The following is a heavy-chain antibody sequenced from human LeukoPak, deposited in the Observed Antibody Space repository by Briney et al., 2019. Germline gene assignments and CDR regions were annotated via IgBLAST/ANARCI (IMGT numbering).Heavy chain of an antibody. CDR1: GSSISSAYY. CDR2: IYHGGTT. V-gene: IGHV4-38-2*02. D-gene: IGHD6-19*01. J-gene: IGHJ4*02. CDR3: AREAGRTFDY. Sequence: SETLSLTCTVSGSSISSAYYWGWIRQPPGKGLEWIGSIYHGGTTYHNPSLKNRVTISVDTSKNQFSLKLSSVTAADTAVYYCAREAGRTFDYWGQGTLVTVSS.